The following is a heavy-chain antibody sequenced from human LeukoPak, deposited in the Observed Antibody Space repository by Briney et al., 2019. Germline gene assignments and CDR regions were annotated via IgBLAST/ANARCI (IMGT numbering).Heavy chain of an antibody. Sequence: ASVKVSCKASGYTFTSYGISWVRQAPGQGLEWMGWISAYNGNTNYAQKLQGRVTMTTDTSTSTAYMELRSLRSDDTAVYYCAREAPTQNYDFWSGYPFDYWGQGTLVTVSS. V-gene: IGHV1-18*01. CDR3: AREAPTQNYDFWSGYPFDY. CDR1: GYTFTSYG. CDR2: ISAYNGNT. J-gene: IGHJ4*02. D-gene: IGHD3-3*01.